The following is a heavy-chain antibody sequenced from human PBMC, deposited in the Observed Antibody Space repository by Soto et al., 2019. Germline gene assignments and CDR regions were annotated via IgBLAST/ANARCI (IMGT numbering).Heavy chain of an antibody. J-gene: IGHJ4*02. CDR2: INAYNGHT. Sequence: ASVKVSCKASGYTFTSYGISWVRQAPGQGIEWMGWINAYNGHTKYSQKLQGRVTMTTDTSTSTAYMELRSLRSDDTAVYYCARGVGWEPLDYWGQGTLVTVPQ. CDR3: ARGVGWEPLDY. V-gene: IGHV1-18*01. D-gene: IGHD1-26*01. CDR1: GYTFTSYG.